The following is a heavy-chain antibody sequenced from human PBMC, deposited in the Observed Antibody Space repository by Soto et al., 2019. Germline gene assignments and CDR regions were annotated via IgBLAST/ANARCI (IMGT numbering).Heavy chain of an antibody. CDR1: GYSFTSYW. D-gene: IGHD6-6*01. Sequence: PGESLKSSCKGSGYSFTSYWISWVRQMPGKGLEWMGRIDPSDSYTNYSPSFQGHVTISADKSISTAYLQWSSLKASDTAMYYCARQTTIAAQDYYYGMDVWGQGTTVTVSS. CDR3: ARQTTIAAQDYYYGMDV. CDR2: IDPSDSYT. J-gene: IGHJ6*02. V-gene: IGHV5-10-1*01.